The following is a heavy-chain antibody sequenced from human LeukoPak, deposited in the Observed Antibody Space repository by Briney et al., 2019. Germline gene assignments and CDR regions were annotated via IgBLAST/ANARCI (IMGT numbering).Heavy chain of an antibody. CDR1: GYTFTGYY. V-gene: IGHV1-2*06. CDR2: INPNSGGT. D-gene: IGHD5-18*01. J-gene: IGHJ4*02. CDR3: ARGIQLWYVWDY. Sequence: ASVEVSCKASGYTFTGYYMHWVRQAPGQGLEWMGRINPNSGGTNYAQKFQGRVTMTRDTSISTAYMELSRLRSDDTAVYYCARGIQLWYVWDYWGQGTLVTVSS.